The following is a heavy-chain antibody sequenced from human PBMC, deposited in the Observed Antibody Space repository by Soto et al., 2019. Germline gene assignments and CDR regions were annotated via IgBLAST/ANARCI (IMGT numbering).Heavy chain of an antibody. J-gene: IGHJ5*02. CDR1: GGSFSGYY. Sequence: QVQLQQWGAGLLKPSETLSLTCAVNGGSFSGYYWRWSRQPPGKGLEWIGEINHSGSTNYNPPLKSRVTISVDASKKQFALTVRSVAAADAAVYYCAGGPLGRDQLPRGWFDPWGQGNLVTVSS. D-gene: IGHD2-2*01. V-gene: IGHV4-34*01. CDR3: AGGPLGRDQLPRGWFDP. CDR2: INHSGST.